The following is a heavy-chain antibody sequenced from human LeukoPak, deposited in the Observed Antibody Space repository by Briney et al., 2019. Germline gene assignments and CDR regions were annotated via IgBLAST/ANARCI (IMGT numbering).Heavy chain of an antibody. D-gene: IGHD3-3*01. CDR2: IKSKTDGGTT. Sequence: PGESLRLSCAASGFTFSNAWMSWVRQAPGKGLEWVGHIKSKTDGGTTDYAAPVKGRFTISRDDSKNTLYLQMNSLKTEDTAVYYCTTAVSQVSLRFLEWLSSHLDYWGQGTLVTVSS. CDR3: TTAVSQVSLRFLEWLSSHLDY. J-gene: IGHJ4*02. CDR1: GFTFSNAW. V-gene: IGHV3-15*01.